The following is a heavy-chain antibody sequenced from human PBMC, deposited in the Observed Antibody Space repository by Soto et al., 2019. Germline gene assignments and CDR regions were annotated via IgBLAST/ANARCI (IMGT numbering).Heavy chain of an antibody. V-gene: IGHV2-5*02. Sequence: QITLNESGPTQVKPRQTLTLTCTFSGFSLTTSGVGVGWIRQSPGKAPEWLALIYWDDDKRYSPSLKSSLTITKDTSKHQVVLTMADLDPADTATYFCAHRVLRTVFGLVTTTAIYFDVWCQGAPGAVS. CDR2: IYWDDDK. CDR1: GFSLTTSGVG. D-gene: IGHD3-3*01. J-gene: IGHJ4*02. CDR3: AHRVLRTVFGLVTTTAIYFDV.